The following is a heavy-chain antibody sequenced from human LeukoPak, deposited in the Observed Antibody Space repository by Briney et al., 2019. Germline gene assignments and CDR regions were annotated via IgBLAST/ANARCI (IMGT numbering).Heavy chain of an antibody. V-gene: IGHV3-30*18. J-gene: IGHJ4*02. D-gene: IGHD3-10*01. CDR3: AKDWGPHFASGSSYFDS. CDR2: IIYDGSNK. CDR1: GFTFSSYG. Sequence: GGSLRLSCAASGFTFSSYGMHWVRQAPGKGLEWVAVIIYDGSNKHYADSVKGRFTISRDNAKNTLYLQMSFLRADDTAVYFCAKDWGPHFASGSSYFDSWGQGTLVTVSS.